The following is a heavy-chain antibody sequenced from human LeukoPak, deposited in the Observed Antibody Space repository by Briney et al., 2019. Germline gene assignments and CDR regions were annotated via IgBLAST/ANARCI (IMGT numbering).Heavy chain of an antibody. J-gene: IGHJ4*02. D-gene: IGHD1-1*01. V-gene: IGHV1-2*02. CDR1: GYTFTGYY. CDR2: INPNSGGT. CDR3: ARELTTTGYYFDY. Sequence: GASVKVSCKASGYTFTGYYMHWVRQAPGQGLEWMGWINPNSGGTNYAQKFQGRVTMTRDTSISTAYMELSRLRSDDTAVYYCARELTTTGYYFDYWGQGTLVTVSP.